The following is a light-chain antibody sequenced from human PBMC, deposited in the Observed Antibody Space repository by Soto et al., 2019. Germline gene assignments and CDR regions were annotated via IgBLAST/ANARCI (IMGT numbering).Light chain of an antibody. CDR2: KAS. CDR1: QTISTL. J-gene: IGKJ1*01. Sequence: DIQMTQSPSTLSASVGDSVTITCRASQTISTLLAWYQQRPGKAPNLLIYKASSLESGVPSRFSGSGSGTEFTLTISCLQPDDFATYFCQQYSTYPWTFGQGTQVEIK. CDR3: QQYSTYPWT. V-gene: IGKV1-5*03.